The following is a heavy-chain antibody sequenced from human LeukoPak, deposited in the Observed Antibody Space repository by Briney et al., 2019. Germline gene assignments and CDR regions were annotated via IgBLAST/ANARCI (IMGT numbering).Heavy chain of an antibody. CDR2: IYYSGST. J-gene: IGHJ3*02. Sequence: PSQTLSLTCTVSSGSISSGDYYWSWIRQPPGKGLEWIGYIYYSGSTYYNPSLKSRVTISVDTSKNQFSLKLRSVTAAATAVYYCALTIRGVPFDAFDIWGQGTMVTVSS. V-gene: IGHV4-30-4*08. D-gene: IGHD3-10*01. CDR3: ALTIRGVPFDAFDI. CDR1: SGSISSGDYY.